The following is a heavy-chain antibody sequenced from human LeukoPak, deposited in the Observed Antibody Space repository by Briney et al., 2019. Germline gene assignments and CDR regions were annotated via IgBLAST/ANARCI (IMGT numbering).Heavy chain of an antibody. V-gene: IGHV4-39*07. CDR3: ARVPVYLLGNFDP. CDR2: IYYSGST. Sequence: PSETLSLTCTVSGGSISSYYWGWIRQPPGKGLEWIGSIYYSGSTYYNPSLKSRVTISVDTSKNQFSLKLSSVTAADTAVYYCARVPVYLLGNFDPWGQGTLVTVSS. D-gene: IGHD7-27*01. CDR1: GGSISSYY. J-gene: IGHJ5*02.